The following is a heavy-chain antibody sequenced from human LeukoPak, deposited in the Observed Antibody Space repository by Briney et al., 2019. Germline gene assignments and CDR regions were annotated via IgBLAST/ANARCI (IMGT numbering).Heavy chain of an antibody. Sequence: ASVKVSCKASGYTFTGYYMHWVGQAPGQGLEWMGWINTTSGGTNYAQKFQGRVTMTRSTSISTAYMELSSVRSEDTAVYYCARGAWSSSGYTALYYFDYWGQGTLVTVSS. D-gene: IGHD6-19*01. CDR3: ARGAWSSSGYTALYYFDY. J-gene: IGHJ4*02. CDR1: GYTFTGYY. CDR2: INTTSGGT. V-gene: IGHV1-2*02.